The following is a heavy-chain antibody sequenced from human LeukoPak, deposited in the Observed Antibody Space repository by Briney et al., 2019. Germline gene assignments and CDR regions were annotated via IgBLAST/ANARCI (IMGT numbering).Heavy chain of an antibody. CDR2: INWNGGST. CDR1: GFTFSDNA. V-gene: IGHV3-20*04. J-gene: IGHJ4*02. CDR3: AKDSYFDWPHYFDY. Sequence: GGSLRLSCAASGFTFSDNAMSWVRQAPGKGLEWVSGINWNGGSTGYADSVKGRFTISRDNAKNSLYLQMNSLRAEDTAVYYCAKDSYFDWPHYFDYWGQGTLVTVSS. D-gene: IGHD3-9*01.